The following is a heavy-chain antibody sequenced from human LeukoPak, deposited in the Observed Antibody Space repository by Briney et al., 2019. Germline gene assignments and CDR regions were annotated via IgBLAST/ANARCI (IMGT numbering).Heavy chain of an antibody. Sequence: ASVKVSCKTSRYTFTTYHINWVRQATGQGLEWLGWMNPYSGDRGYAQKFQGRLSITSDTSISTAYMELSSLRSDDTAVYFCARTTSLTASGYDYWGQGTLVTVSS. CDR3: ARTTSLTASGYDY. D-gene: IGHD4-17*01. J-gene: IGHJ4*02. CDR1: RYTFTTYH. CDR2: MNPYSGDR. V-gene: IGHV1-8*03.